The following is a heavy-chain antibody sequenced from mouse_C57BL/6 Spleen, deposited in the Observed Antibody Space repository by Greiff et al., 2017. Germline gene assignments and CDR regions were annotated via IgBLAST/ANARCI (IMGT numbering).Heavy chain of an antibody. CDR3: ARGYYDYERYFDY. CDR1: GFTFSSYA. J-gene: IGHJ2*01. Sequence: EVMLVESGGGLVKPGGSLKLSCAASGFTFSSYAMSWVRQTPEKRLEWVATISDGGSYTYYPDNVKGRFTISRDNAKNNLYLQMSHLKSEDTAMYYCARGYYDYERYFDYWGQGTTLTVSS. V-gene: IGHV5-4*03. CDR2: ISDGGSYT. D-gene: IGHD2-4*01.